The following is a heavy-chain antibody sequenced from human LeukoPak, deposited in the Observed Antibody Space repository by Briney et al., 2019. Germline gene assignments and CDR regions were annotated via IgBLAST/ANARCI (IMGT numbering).Heavy chain of an antibody. CDR2: INPNSGGT. CDR1: GYTFTGYY. CDR3: ARGFDRGYSRTPFDP. J-gene: IGHJ5*02. V-gene: IGHV1-2*04. D-gene: IGHD5-18*01. Sequence: ASVKVSCKASGYTFTGYYMHWVRHAPGQGLELMGSINPNSGGTNYAQKFQGWVTMTRDTSISTAYMELSRLRSDDTAVYYCARGFDRGYSRTPFDPWGQGTLVTVSS.